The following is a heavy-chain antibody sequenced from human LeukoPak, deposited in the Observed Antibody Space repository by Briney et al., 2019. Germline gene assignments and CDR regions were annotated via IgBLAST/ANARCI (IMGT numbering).Heavy chain of an antibody. Sequence: ASVKVSCKASGYTFTGYYMQWVRQAPGQGLEWMVRINPNSGGTNYAQKFQGRVTMTRDTPISTANMELSRLRSDDTAVYYCARVSTRKLWFGELADYWGQGTLVTVSS. CDR3: ARVSTRKLWFGELADY. V-gene: IGHV1-2*06. D-gene: IGHD3-10*01. CDR2: INPNSGGT. CDR1: GYTFTGYY. J-gene: IGHJ4*02.